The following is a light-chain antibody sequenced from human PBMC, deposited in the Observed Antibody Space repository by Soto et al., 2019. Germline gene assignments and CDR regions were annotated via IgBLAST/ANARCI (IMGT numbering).Light chain of an antibody. Sequence: DVQMTQSPSTLAASVGDRVTITCRASENIKNWLAWYQQTPGKAPKVLISDASRLETGVPSRFSGSGYGTDFSLTTTSLQTDDFGTYHCQQFDVHPKTFGQGTKVEVK. CDR1: ENIKNW. J-gene: IGKJ1*01. V-gene: IGKV1-5*01. CDR3: QQFDVHPKT. CDR2: DAS.